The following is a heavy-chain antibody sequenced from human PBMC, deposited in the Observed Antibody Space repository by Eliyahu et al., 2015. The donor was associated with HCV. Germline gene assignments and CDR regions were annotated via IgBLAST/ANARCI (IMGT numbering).Heavy chain of an antibody. CDR3: VRYARLGDY. J-gene: IGHJ4*02. Sequence: QVQLVESGGGLVEPGGSLRLSCTASGFRFSDYYMNWIRQSPGKGLEWVSYISPNSYDTNYADSVKGRFTISRDNAKNSLYLQMNSLRDEDSAVYYCVRYARLGDYWGQGTLVAVSS. V-gene: IGHV3-11*06. CDR1: GFRFSDYY. D-gene: IGHD3-16*01. CDR2: ISPNSYDT.